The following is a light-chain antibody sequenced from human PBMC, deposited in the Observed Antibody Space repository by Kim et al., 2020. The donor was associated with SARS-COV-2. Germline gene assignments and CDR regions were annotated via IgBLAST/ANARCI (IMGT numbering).Light chain of an antibody. J-gene: IGKJ1*01. CDR2: AAS. Sequence: DIQMTQSPSSVSASVGDRVTITCRASQGMSSWLAWYQQKPGKAPKLLIYAASSLQSGVPSRYSGSGSGTDFTLSISSLQTEDFATYYCQQANSFPWTFGQGTKV. V-gene: IGKV1-12*01. CDR3: QQANSFPWT. CDR1: QGMSSW.